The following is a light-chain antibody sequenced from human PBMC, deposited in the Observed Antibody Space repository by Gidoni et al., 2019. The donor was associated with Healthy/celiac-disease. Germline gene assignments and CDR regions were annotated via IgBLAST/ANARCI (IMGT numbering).Light chain of an antibody. Sequence: IVSTQSAPTLALPPGERATFSCRASQSVSSSYLAWYQQKPGQAPRLLIYGASSRATGIPDRFSGSGSGTDFTLTISRLEPEDFAVYYCQQYSSSPRSCTFGQGTKLEIK. CDR1: QSVSSSY. V-gene: IGKV3-20*01. CDR2: GAS. J-gene: IGKJ2*02. CDR3: QQYSSSPRSCT.